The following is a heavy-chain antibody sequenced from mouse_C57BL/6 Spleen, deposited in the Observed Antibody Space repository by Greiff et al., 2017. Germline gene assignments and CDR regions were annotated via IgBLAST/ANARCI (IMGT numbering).Heavy chain of an antibody. J-gene: IGHJ4*01. CDR3: ARWSSYDYENAMDY. CDR1: GYTFTSYL. V-gene: IGHV1-53*01. D-gene: IGHD2-4*01. Sequence: QVQLKQPGTELVKPGASVKLSCKASGYTFTSYLMHWVKQRPGQGLEWIGNINPSNGGTNYNEKFKSKATLTVDKSSSTAYMQLSSLTSEDSAVYYCARWSSYDYENAMDYWGQGTSVTVSS. CDR2: INPSNGGT.